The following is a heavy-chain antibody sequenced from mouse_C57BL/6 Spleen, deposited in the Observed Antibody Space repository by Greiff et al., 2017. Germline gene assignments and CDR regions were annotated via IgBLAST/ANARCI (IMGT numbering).Heavy chain of an antibody. Sequence: VQLQQPGAELVRPGSSVKLSCKASGYTFTSYWMDWVKQRPGQGLEWIGNIYPSDSETHYNQKFKDKATLTVDKSSSTAYMQLSSLTSEDSAVYYCARSPYSNYGFAYWGQGTLVTVSA. V-gene: IGHV1-61*01. CDR1: GYTFTSYW. D-gene: IGHD2-5*01. CDR3: ARSPYSNYGFAY. CDR2: IYPSDSET. J-gene: IGHJ3*01.